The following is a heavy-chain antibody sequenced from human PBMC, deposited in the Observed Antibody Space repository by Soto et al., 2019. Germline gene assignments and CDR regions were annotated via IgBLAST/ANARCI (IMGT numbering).Heavy chain of an antibody. D-gene: IGHD2-15*01. J-gene: IGHJ3*01. CDR3: ARDIHCSGGNCPRWCAFDV. V-gene: IGHV3-33*01. Sequence: QVQLVESGGGVVQPGRSLRLSCAASGFTFSSYGMHWVRQAPGKGLEWVAVIWYDGSNKYYADSVKGRFTISRDNSKNSLYLQRHSLGAEDTAVYYCARDIHCSGGNCPRWCAFDVWGQGTMVTVSS. CDR2: IWYDGSNK. CDR1: GFTFSSYG.